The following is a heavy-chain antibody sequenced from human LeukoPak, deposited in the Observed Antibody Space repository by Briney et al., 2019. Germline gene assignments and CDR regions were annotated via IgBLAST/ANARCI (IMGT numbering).Heavy chain of an antibody. J-gene: IGHJ5*02. D-gene: IGHD3-10*01. CDR3: ASRRGVYRDWFDP. CDR1: GCTFSDYS. Sequence: GGSLRLSCAASGCTFSDYSMNWVRQAPGKGLEWVSSISSGSSYIYYADSVKGRLTISRDNANNSLYLQMNSLRAEDTAVYYCASRRGVYRDWFDPWGQGTLVTVSS. V-gene: IGHV3-21*01. CDR2: ISSGSSYI.